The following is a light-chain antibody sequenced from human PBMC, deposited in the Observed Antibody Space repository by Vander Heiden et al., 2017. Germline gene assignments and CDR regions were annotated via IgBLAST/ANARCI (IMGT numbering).Light chain of an antibody. CDR2: DAS. J-gene: IGKJ1*01. V-gene: IGKV3-11*01. Sequence: EIVLTQSPATLSLSPGERATLYCRASQSVSSYLAWYQQKPGQAPRLLIYDASNRATGIPARFSGSGSGTDFTPTISSLEPEDFAVYYCQQRSNWPPRTFGQGTKVEIK. CDR3: QQRSNWPPRT. CDR1: QSVSSY.